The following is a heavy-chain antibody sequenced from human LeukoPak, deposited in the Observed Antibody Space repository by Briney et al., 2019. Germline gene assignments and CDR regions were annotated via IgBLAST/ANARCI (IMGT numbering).Heavy chain of an antibody. CDR3: ARVIGSYGDSAY. J-gene: IGHJ4*02. CDR1: GFTFRSYS. Sequence: GGSLRLSCTASGFTFRSYSMNWVRQAPGKGLEWLSYISSTSSAIYYADSLKGRFTISRDNAKNSLYLQMDSLRDEDMAVYYCARVIGSYGDSAYWGQGTLVTVSS. V-gene: IGHV3-48*02. CDR2: ISSTSSAI. D-gene: IGHD3-10*01.